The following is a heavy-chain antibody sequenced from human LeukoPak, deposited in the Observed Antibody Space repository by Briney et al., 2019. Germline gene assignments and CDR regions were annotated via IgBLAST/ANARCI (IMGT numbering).Heavy chain of an antibody. J-gene: IGHJ4*02. CDR2: IKQDGSEK. Sequence: GGSLRLSCAASGFTFSSYWMSWVRQAPGKGLEWVANIKQDGSEKYYVDSVKGRFTISRDNAKNSLYLQMNSLRAEDTAVYYCARRDTAMVPHYFDYWGQGTLVTVSS. V-gene: IGHV3-7*01. D-gene: IGHD5-18*01. CDR1: GFTFSSYW. CDR3: ARRDTAMVPHYFDY.